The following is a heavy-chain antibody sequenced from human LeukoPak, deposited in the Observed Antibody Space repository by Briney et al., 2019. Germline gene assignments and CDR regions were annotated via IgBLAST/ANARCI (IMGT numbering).Heavy chain of an antibody. V-gene: IGHV3-11*06. CDR1: GFTFSDYY. CDR3: ANPGGYGSGSAYALDV. CDR2: ISSSSSYT. J-gene: IGHJ3*01. D-gene: IGHD5-18*01. Sequence: GGSLRLSCAASGFTFSDYYMSWIRQAPGKGLEWVSYISSSSSYTNYADSVKARFTVSRDNVKNSLYLQMNSLRAEDTGLYYCANPGGYGSGSAYALDVWGQGTMVTVSS.